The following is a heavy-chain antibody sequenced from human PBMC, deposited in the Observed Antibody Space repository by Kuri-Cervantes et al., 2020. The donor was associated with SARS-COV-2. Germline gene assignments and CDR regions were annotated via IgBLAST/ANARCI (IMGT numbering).Heavy chain of an antibody. V-gene: IGHV4-39*01. Sequence: GSLRLSCTVSGGSISSSSYYWGWIRQPPGKGLEWIGSIYYSGSTYYYPSLKSRVTISVDTSKNQFSLKLSSVTAADTAVYYCARQMMSSITIFGVVITRNWFDPWGQGTLVTVSS. J-gene: IGHJ5*02. CDR3: ARQMMSSITIFGVVITRNWFDP. D-gene: IGHD3-3*01. CDR2: IYYSGST. CDR1: GGSISSSSYY.